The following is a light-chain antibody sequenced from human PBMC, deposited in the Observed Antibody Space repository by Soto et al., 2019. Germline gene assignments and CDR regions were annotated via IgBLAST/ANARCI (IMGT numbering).Light chain of an antibody. Sequence: EVVLTQSPATLSVSPGDRATLSCRASRIVSATLACYQQKPGQAPRLLIYGASTRATGVPARFSGSGSATEFTLSISSLQSEDVAVYYCQQYGDWPPETFGQGTKLEI. CDR3: QQYGDWPPET. CDR2: GAS. V-gene: IGKV3-15*01. J-gene: IGKJ2*01. CDR1: RIVSAT.